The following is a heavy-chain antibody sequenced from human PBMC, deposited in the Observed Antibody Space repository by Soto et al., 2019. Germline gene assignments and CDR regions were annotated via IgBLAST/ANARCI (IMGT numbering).Heavy chain of an antibody. V-gene: IGHV3-23*01. J-gene: IGHJ4*02. CDR2: ISGSGGST. Sequence: EVKLLESGGGLVQPGGSLRLSCAASGFTFSSYSMSWVRQAPGKGLEWVSAISGSGGSTYYADSVKGRLTISRNNSKNTLYLQMNSLRAEDTAVYYCAKDGPLSPFDYWGQGTLVTVSS. CDR3: AKDGPLSPFDY. CDR1: GFTFSSYS.